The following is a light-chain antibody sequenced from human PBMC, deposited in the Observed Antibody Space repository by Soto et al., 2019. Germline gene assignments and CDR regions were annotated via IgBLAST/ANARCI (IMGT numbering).Light chain of an antibody. CDR3: GAWDSSLSIYV. V-gene: IGLV1-51*01. CDR2: DNN. CDR1: SSNIADNY. Sequence: QSALTQPPSVSAAPGQKVTISCSGSSSNIADNYVSWYQQLPGTAPKVLIYDNNKRPSGIPDRFSGSKSGTSATLGITGLQAGDEADYYCGAWDSSLSIYVFGTGTKVTVL. J-gene: IGLJ1*01.